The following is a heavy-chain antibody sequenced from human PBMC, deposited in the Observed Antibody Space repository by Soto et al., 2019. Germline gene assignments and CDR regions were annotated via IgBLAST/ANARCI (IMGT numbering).Heavy chain of an antibody. D-gene: IGHD6-25*01. CDR2: IYTSGTT. J-gene: IGHJ6*02. CDR1: GGSIRSYY. CDR3: AREGSSGFGMDV. V-gene: IGHV4-4*07. Sequence: QVQLQQSGPGLVKPSETLSLTCTVSGGSIRSYYWSWIRQPAGKALEWIGRIYTSGTTNYNPSLKGRVTILLYTSKNQFSLDLSSVTDADTAVYYCAREGSSGFGMDVWGQGTTVTVSS.